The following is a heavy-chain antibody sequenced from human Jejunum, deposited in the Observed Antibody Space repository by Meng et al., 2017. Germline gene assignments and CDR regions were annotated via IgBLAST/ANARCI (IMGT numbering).Heavy chain of an antibody. J-gene: IGHJ4*02. V-gene: IGHV1-18*01. CDR2: VSAYNGNT. CDR1: GYIFTGHV. CDR3: TRGRISSNWDTFGY. Sequence: QSVHCVPEVKKPGAYGQVSCKASGYIFTGHVIIWVRQAPGIRPEWLGWVSAYNGNTKYAQKFQGRVTMTTDTSTTTAYMELRSLRSDDTAVYYCTRGRISSNWDTFGYWGQGTLVTVSS. D-gene: IGHD6-13*01.